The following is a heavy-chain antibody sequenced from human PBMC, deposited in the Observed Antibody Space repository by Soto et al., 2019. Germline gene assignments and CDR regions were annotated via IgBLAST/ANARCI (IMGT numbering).Heavy chain of an antibody. Sequence: PGESLKISCKGSGYSFTSYWIGWVRQMPGKGLEWMGIIYPGDSDTRYSPSFQGQVTISADKSISTAYLQWSSLKASDTAMYYCARHEAARQGYYYVMDVCGQGTTVTVSS. CDR3: ARHEAARQGYYYVMDV. CDR1: GYSFTSYW. V-gene: IGHV5-51*01. D-gene: IGHD6-6*01. CDR2: IYPGDSDT. J-gene: IGHJ6*02.